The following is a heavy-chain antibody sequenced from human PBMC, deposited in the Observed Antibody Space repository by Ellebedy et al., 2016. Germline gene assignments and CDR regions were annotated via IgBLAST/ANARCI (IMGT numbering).Heavy chain of an antibody. CDR2: IYRTGTT. J-gene: IGHJ4*02. CDR1: GFSFRSYT. Sequence: GGSLRLSCAASGFSFRSYTMSWVRQAPGKGLEWVAIIYRTGTTFYPDSAKGRFTISRDNSKNTLYLQMNSLRVEDTAVYYCAGDSRGITAAGTSLHYWGQGTLVTVSS. V-gene: IGHV3-53*01. D-gene: IGHD6-13*01. CDR3: AGDSRGITAAGTSLHY.